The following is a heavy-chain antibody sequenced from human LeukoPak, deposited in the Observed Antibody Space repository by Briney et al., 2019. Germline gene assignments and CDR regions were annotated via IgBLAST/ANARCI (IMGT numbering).Heavy chain of an antibody. J-gene: IGHJ4*02. CDR1: GFTFSSYS. CDR3: ASGITMVRGPTHFDY. V-gene: IGHV3-21*01. D-gene: IGHD3-10*01. Sequence: GGSLRLSCAASGFTFSSYSMNWVRQAPGKGLEWVSSISISSSYRYYADSVKGRFTISRDNAKNSLYLQMNSLRAEDTAVYYCASGITMVRGPTHFDYWGQGTLVTVSS. CDR2: ISISSSYR.